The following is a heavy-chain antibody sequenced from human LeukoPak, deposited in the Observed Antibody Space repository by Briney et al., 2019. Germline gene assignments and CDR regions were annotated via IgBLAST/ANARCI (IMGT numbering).Heavy chain of an antibody. D-gene: IGHD1-7*01. V-gene: IGHV4-59*01. CDR1: GDSISTYY. CDR3: ATVTRTGYVDY. J-gene: IGHJ4*02. Sequence: KASETLSLTCTVSGDSISTYYWSWIRQPPGKGLEWIGYIYHSGSTNYNPSLKSRVTISVDTSQNQFYLKLSSVTAADTAVYYCATVTRTGYVDYWGQGTLVTVSS. CDR2: IYHSGST.